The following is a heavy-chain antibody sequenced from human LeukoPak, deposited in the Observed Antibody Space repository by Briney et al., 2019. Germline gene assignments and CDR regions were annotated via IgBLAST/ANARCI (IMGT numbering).Heavy chain of an antibody. J-gene: IGHJ4*02. CDR3: ASPKSDY. CDR2: ITSDGSTS. CDR1: GFTFRSWY. V-gene: IGHV3-74*01. Sequence: PGGSLRLSCAASGFTFRSWYMYWVRQRPGKGLEWRCRITSDGSTSYYADSVRGRFTISRDNAKNTLYLQMNSLTDEDTAVYYCASPKSDYWGQGTLVTVSS.